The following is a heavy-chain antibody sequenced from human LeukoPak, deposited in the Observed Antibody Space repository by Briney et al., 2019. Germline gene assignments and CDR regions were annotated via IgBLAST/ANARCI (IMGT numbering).Heavy chain of an antibody. CDR1: GFSFSSYT. D-gene: IGHD5-12*01. CDR2: MSYDGSHK. Sequence: PGGSLRLSCVASGFSFSSYTMHWVRQAPGKGLEWVAVMSYDGSHKYHADSVKGRFTISRDNSKNTVYLQVNSLRAEDTAIYYDARDVGGYAFDYWGQGTLVTVSS. J-gene: IGHJ4*02. V-gene: IGHV3-30*04. CDR3: ARDVGGYAFDY.